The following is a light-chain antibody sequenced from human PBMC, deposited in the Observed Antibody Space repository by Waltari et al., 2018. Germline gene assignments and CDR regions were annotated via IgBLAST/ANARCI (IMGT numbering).Light chain of an antibody. V-gene: IGKV3-11*01. Sequence: EIVLTQSPATLSLSPGERGPLSCRASQSVSSFLTWFQQKPGQAPRLLIYDASKRATGIPVRFSGSGSGTDFTLTISSLEPEDFAVYYCQQRSNWPLTFGGGTKVEFK. CDR3: QQRSNWPLT. CDR1: QSVSSF. J-gene: IGKJ4*01. CDR2: DAS.